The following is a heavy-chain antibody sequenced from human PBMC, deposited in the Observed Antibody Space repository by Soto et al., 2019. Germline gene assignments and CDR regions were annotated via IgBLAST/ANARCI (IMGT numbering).Heavy chain of an antibody. CDR3: AKEADMIGRGLDH. D-gene: IGHD3-10*02. J-gene: IGHJ4*02. Sequence: EVQLLESGGGLVQPGGSLRLSCAASGFTFTSCGLAWVRQAPGKGLEWVSTIEYGGRATYYADSVRGRFTMSRDTSKDTLFLQMNSLRVEDTAVYYCAKEADMIGRGLDHWGPGTLVTVSS. CDR2: IEYGGRAT. V-gene: IGHV3-23*01. CDR1: GFTFTSCG.